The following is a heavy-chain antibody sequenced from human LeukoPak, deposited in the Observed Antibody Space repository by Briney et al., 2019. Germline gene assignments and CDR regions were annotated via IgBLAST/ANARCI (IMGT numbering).Heavy chain of an antibody. CDR1: GGSIRSYY. CDR3: AGLIQGGYGVDY. Sequence: SETLSLICTISGGSIRSYYWSWIRQPPGKGLEWIGYSYYSGSTKYNPSLKSRVTISVDTSKNQFSLKLSSVTAADTAVYYCAGLIQGGYGVDYWGQGTLVTVSS. V-gene: IGHV4-59*08. CDR2: SYYSGST. D-gene: IGHD4-17*01. J-gene: IGHJ4*02.